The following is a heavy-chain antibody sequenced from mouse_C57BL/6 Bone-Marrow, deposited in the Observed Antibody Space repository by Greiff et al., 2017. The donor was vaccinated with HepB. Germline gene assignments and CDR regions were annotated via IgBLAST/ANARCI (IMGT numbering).Heavy chain of an antibody. CDR3: TNRITTVVGSAMDY. Sequence: VQLQQSGAELVRPGASVKLSCTASGFNIKDDYMHWVKQRPEQGLEWIGWIDPENGDTEYASKFQGKATITADTSSNTAYLQLSSLTSEDTAVYYCTNRITTVVGSAMDYWGQGTSVTVSS. D-gene: IGHD1-1*01. CDR1: GFNIKDDY. V-gene: IGHV14-4*01. J-gene: IGHJ4*01. CDR2: IDPENGDT.